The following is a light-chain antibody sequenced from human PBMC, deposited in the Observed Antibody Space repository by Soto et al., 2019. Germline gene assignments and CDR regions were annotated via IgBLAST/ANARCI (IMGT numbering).Light chain of an antibody. J-gene: IGKJ1*01. CDR2: GAS. V-gene: IGKV3-20*01. CDR3: QHYARSGGT. CDR1: QSASSSY. Sequence: EMVLTQSPGTLALSPGERATVSCRASQSASSSYFAWYQQKPGQAPRFLISGASNSATGIPDRFSGSGSGTDLPLTISSRELEDCAVYYCQHYARSGGTFGQGTSVEIK.